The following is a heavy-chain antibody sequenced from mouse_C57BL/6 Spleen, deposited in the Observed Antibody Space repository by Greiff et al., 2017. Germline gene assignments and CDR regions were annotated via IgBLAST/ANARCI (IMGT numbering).Heavy chain of an antibody. CDR1: GYTFTSYW. CDR3: AIYGSYGFDY. CDR2: IHPSVSDT. Sequence: QVQLQQPGAELVKPGASVKVSCKASGYTFTSYWMHWVKQRPGQGLEWIGRIHPSVSDTNYNQRFKGKATLTVDKSSSTDYMQLSSLKSEDSAVYCCAIYGSYGFDYWGQGTTLTVSS. D-gene: IGHD2-1*01. J-gene: IGHJ2*01. V-gene: IGHV1-74*01.